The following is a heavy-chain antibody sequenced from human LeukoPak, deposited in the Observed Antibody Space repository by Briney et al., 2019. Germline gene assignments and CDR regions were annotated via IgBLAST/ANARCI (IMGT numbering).Heavy chain of an antibody. Sequence: ASVKVSCKASGYTFTSYDINWVRQATGQGLEWMEWMNPNSGNTGYAQKFQGGVTMTRNTSISTAYMELSSLRSEDTAVYYCARGRTFTGYYGSGSSDFDYWGQGTLVTVSS. J-gene: IGHJ4*02. CDR3: ARGRTFTGYYGSGSSDFDY. D-gene: IGHD3-10*01. V-gene: IGHV1-8*01. CDR1: GYTFTSYD. CDR2: MNPNSGNT.